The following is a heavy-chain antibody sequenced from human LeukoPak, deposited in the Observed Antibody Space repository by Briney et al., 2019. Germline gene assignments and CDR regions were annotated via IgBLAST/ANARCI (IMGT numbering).Heavy chain of an antibody. J-gene: IGHJ5*01. D-gene: IGHD3-10*01. V-gene: IGHV3-23*01. CDR1: VFTFSNSA. Sequence: GGSLRLSCAASVFTFSNSAMNWVRQAPGKGLEWVSTISSGGAGTYYADSVKGRFSISRDDSKNTLYLQMNSLRAEDTAVYYCAKSGGSGTYPNWYDSWGQGTLVTVSS. CDR2: ISSGGAGT. CDR3: AKSGGSGTYPNWYDS.